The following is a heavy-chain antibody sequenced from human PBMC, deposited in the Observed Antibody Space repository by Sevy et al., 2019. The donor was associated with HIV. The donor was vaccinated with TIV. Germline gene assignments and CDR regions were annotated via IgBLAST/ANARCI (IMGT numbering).Heavy chain of an antibody. D-gene: IGHD3-10*01. J-gene: IGHJ4*02. V-gene: IGHV3-64*01. CDR1: GFTFSSYA. Sequence: GGSLRLSCAASGFTFSSYAMHWVRQAPGKGLEYVSAISSNGGSTYYANSVKGRFTISRDNSKNTLYLQMGSLRAEDMAVYYCAREYYGHNDYWGQRTLVTVSS. CDR3: AREYYGHNDY. CDR2: ISSNGGST.